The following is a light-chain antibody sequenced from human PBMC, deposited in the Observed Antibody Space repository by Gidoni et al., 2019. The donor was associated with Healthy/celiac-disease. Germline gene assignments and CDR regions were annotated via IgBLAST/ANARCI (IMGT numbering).Light chain of an antibody. CDR2: EVS. Sequence: QSALTQPASVSGSPGQSITISCTGTSSDVGGYHYVSWYQQPPGKAPKLMIYEVSNRPSGVSNRFSGSKSGNTGSLTISGRQAGDEADYYCSSYTSSSTLVFGGGTKLTVL. J-gene: IGLJ2*01. CDR1: SSDVGGYHY. CDR3: SSYTSSSTLV. V-gene: IGLV2-14*01.